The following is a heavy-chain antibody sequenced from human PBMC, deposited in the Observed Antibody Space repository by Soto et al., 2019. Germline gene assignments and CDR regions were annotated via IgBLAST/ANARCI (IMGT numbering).Heavy chain of an antibody. J-gene: IGHJ4*02. CDR2: IYYSGST. D-gene: IGHD3-3*01. Sequence: QVQLQESGPGLVKPSETLSLTCSVSGGSIGSYYWSWIRQPPGKGLEWIGYIYYSGSTNYNPSLKSRVTISVDTSTNQFSLKLSSVTAADTAVYYCARGGWRQIDYWGQGNLVTVSS. V-gene: IGHV4-59*08. CDR1: GGSIGSYY. CDR3: ARGGWRQIDY.